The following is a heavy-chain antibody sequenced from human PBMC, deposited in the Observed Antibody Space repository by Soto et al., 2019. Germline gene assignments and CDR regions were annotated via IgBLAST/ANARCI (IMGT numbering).Heavy chain of an antibody. V-gene: IGHV4-30-4*01. CDR1: GGSISSGDYY. CDR3: ARSDYDFSLGATDFDY. CDR2: IYYSGST. Sequence: SETLSLTCTVSGGSISSGDYYWSWIRQPPGKGLEWIGYIYYSGSTYYNPSLKSRVTISVDTSKNQFSLKLSSVTAADTAVYYCARSDYDFSLGATDFDYWGQGTLVTVSS. D-gene: IGHD3-3*01. J-gene: IGHJ4*02.